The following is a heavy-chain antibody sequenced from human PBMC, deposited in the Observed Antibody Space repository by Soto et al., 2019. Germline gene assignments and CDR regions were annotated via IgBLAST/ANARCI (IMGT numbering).Heavy chain of an antibody. J-gene: IGHJ6*02. D-gene: IGHD4-17*01. CDR3: ARWATVTALRKNYYGMDV. Sequence: QVQLQESGPGLVKPSGTLSLTCAVSGGSISSSNWWSWVRQPPGKGLEWIGEIYHSGSTNYNPSLKSRVTTSVDXXKXQXSLKLSSVTAADTAVYYCARWATVTALRKNYYGMDVWGQGTTVTVSS. CDR1: GGSISSSNW. CDR2: IYHSGST. V-gene: IGHV4-4*02.